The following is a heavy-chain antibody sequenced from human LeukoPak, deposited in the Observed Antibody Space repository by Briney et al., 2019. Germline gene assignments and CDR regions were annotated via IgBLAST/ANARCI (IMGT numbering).Heavy chain of an antibody. J-gene: IGHJ3*02. CDR2: IIPIFGTA. Sequence: ASVKVSCKASGVTFSSYAISWVRQAPGQGLEWMGGIIPIFGTANYAQKFQRRVTITADESTSTAYMELSSLRSEDTAVYYCATTLPRQWLVLWGAFDIWGQGTMVTASS. CDR3: ATTLPRQWLVLWGAFDI. D-gene: IGHD6-19*01. V-gene: IGHV1-69*01. CDR1: GVTFSSYA.